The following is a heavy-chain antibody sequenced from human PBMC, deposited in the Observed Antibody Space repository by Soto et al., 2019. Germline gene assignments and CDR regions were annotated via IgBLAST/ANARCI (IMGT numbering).Heavy chain of an antibody. V-gene: IGHV3-21*01. CDR1: GFTFSSYS. CDR2: ISNSSSYI. Sequence: EVQLVESGGGLVKPGGSLRLSCAASGFTFSSYSMNWVRQAPGKGLEWVSSISNSSSYIYYADSVKGRFTISRDNAKNSLYLQMNSLRAEDTAVYYCAREGFGELSSFYYYYYGMDVWGQGTTVTVSS. CDR3: AREGFGELSSFYYYYYGMDV. D-gene: IGHD3-10*01. J-gene: IGHJ6*02.